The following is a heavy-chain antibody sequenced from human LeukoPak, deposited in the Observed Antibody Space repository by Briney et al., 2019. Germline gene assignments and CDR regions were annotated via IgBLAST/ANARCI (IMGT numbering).Heavy chain of an antibody. J-gene: IGHJ4*02. Sequence: SETLSLTCTVSGDSISGYYWSWIRQPPGKGLEWIAFIHSSGTTNYNPSLKSRVIMSVDTSKNQFSLKLSSVTAADTAVYYCARDVPLTAAGTLFDYWGQGTLVTVSS. CDR2: IHSSGTT. CDR3: ARDVPLTAAGTLFDY. V-gene: IGHV4-59*12. CDR1: GDSISGYY. D-gene: IGHD6-13*01.